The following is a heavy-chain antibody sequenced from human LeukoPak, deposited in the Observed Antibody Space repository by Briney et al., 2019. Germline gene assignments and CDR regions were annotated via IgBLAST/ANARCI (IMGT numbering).Heavy chain of an antibody. V-gene: IGHV3-48*03. CDR3: VRGDRYFFDF. CDR2: IGNTGRTI. CDR1: GFTFSSYE. J-gene: IGHJ4*02. Sequence: PGGSLRLSCAASGFTFSSYEMNWVRQAPGRGLEWVSYIGNTGRTIYYADSVQGRFTISRDIAKNSLYLQMNSLRAEDTAIYYCVRGDRYFFDFWGQGTLVTVSS. D-gene: IGHD1-14*01.